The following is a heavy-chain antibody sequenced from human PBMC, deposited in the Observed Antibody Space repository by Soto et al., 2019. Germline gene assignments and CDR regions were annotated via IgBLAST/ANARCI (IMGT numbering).Heavy chain of an antibody. Sequence: QVQLVQSGAEVKKPGASVKVSCKASGYTFTSYGISWVRQAPGQGLEWMGWISAYNGNTNYAQKLQGRVTMTTDTATSTAYMELRSLRSDDTAVYYCARDRSSRVNIAAAGTEAYWGQGTLVTVSS. CDR1: GYTFTSYG. V-gene: IGHV1-18*01. CDR3: ARDRSSRVNIAAAGTEAY. CDR2: ISAYNGNT. J-gene: IGHJ4*02. D-gene: IGHD6-13*01.